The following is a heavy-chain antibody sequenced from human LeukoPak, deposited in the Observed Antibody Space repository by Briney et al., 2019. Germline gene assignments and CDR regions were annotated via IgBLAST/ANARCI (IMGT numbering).Heavy chain of an antibody. D-gene: IGHD3-10*01. CDR1: GFTFSDYY. CDR3: VHSSGSYYYFDY. Sequence: GGSLRLSCAASGFTFSDYYMSWIRQAPGKGLNWVSYIGSTGDTIYYADSVKGRFTISRDNAKNSLYLQMNSLRAEDTAVYYCVHSSGSYYYFDYWGQGTLVTVSS. V-gene: IGHV3-11*01. CDR2: IGSTGDTI. J-gene: IGHJ4*02.